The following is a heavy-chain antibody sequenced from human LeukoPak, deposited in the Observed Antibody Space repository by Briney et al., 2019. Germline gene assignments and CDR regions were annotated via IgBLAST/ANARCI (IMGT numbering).Heavy chain of an antibody. CDR2: INPNSGGT. CDR1: GYTFTGYY. Sequence: ASVKVSCKASGYTFTGYYMHLVRQAPGQGLEWMGWINPNSGGTNYAQKFQGRVTMTRDTSISTAYMELSRLRSDDTAVYYCANTVVPAAQSDYWGQGTLVTVSS. CDR3: ANTVVPAAQSDY. D-gene: IGHD2-2*01. V-gene: IGHV1-2*02. J-gene: IGHJ4*02.